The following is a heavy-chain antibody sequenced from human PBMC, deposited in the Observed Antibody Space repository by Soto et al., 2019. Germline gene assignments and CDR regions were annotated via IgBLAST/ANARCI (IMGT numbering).Heavy chain of an antibody. CDR3: VRGGGGGLFDP. V-gene: IGHV3-11*06. CDR1: GFTFSDYY. J-gene: IGHJ5*02. CDR2: ISPGSRYP. D-gene: IGHD2-15*01. Sequence: GGSLRLSCASSGFTFSDYYMSWIRQAPGKGLEWLSYISPGSRYPAYADSVKGRFTISRDNARRSLSLQMNSLTVDDTAIYYCVRGGGGGLFDPWGQGSMVTVSS.